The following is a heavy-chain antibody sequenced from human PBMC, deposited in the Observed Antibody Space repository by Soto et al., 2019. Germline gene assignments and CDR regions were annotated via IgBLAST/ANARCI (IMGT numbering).Heavy chain of an antibody. CDR2: INHSGIT. D-gene: IGHD4-4*01. Sequence: SETLSLTCTVPGGSISGYYWSWVRQPPGKGLEWIGEINHSGITNYNPSLKSRVTISVDTSRKQFSLKVTSLTAADTAVYYCASTDYSFNFWGLGTLVTVSS. CDR3: ASTDYSFNF. V-gene: IGHV4-34*01. CDR1: GGSISGYY. J-gene: IGHJ4*02.